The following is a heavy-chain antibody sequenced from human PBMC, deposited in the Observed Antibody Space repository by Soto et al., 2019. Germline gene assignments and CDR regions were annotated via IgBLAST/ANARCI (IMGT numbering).Heavy chain of an antibody. D-gene: IGHD2-2*01. V-gene: IGHV4-59*01. Sequence: SETLSLTCTVSGDSISSYYWSWIRQPPGKGLEWIGYIHDSGITDYNPSLKSRATISIDTFRNQISLNLHSVTAADTAVYYCAREYAFSSDYWGQGTVVTVSS. CDR3: AREYAFSSDY. J-gene: IGHJ4*02. CDR2: IHDSGIT. CDR1: GDSISSYY.